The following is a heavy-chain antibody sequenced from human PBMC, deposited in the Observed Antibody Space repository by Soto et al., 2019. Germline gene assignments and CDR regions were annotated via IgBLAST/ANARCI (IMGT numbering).Heavy chain of an antibody. CDR2: IYYSGST. CDR1: GGSVSSGSYY. J-gene: IGHJ5*02. D-gene: IGHD5-12*01. Sequence: PSETLSLTCTVSGGSVSSGSYYWSWIRQPPGKGLEWIGYIYYSGSTNYNPSLKSRVTISVDTSKNQFSLKLSSVTAADTAVYYCARAARLSFDPWGQGTLVTVSS. V-gene: IGHV4-61*01. CDR3: ARAARLSFDP.